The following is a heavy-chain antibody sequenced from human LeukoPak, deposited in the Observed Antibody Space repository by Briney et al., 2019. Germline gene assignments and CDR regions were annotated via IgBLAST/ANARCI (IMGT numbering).Heavy chain of an antibody. V-gene: IGHV3-48*04. D-gene: IGHD6-13*01. CDR3: ARVPDIAAAGNWFDP. Sequence: PGGSLRLSCAASGFTFSSYSMNWVRQAPGKGLEWVSYISRSSSTIFYADSVKGRFTISRDNAKNSLYLQMNSVRGEDTAVYYCARVPDIAAAGNWFDPWGQGTLVTVSS. CDR2: ISRSSSTI. J-gene: IGHJ5*02. CDR1: GFTFSSYS.